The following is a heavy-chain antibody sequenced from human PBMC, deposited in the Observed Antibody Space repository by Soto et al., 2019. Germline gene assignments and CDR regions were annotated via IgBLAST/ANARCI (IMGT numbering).Heavy chain of an antibody. CDR1: GFTFRRHS. CDR3: AREVVTTEWYFDN. V-gene: IGHV3-30-3*01. Sequence: GPLRLSCETSGFTFRRHSMHWFRQAPGKGLEWVAVISSSGGTKYYADSVKGRFTISRDNSKNTLYLQMDSLRTEDTAVYYCAREVVTTEWYFDNWGQGLLVTVSS. J-gene: IGHJ4*02. CDR2: ISSSGGTK. D-gene: IGHD3-3*01.